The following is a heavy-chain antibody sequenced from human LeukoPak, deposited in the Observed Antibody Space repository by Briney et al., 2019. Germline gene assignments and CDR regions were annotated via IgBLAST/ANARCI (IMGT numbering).Heavy chain of an antibody. V-gene: IGHV4-39*07. CDR3: ARGWGYCSSTSCSRADYFDY. CDR2: IYYSGST. CDR1: GGSISSSSYY. J-gene: IGHJ4*02. D-gene: IGHD2-2*01. Sequence: PSETLSLTCTVSGGSISSSSYYWGWIRQPPGKGLEWIGSIYYSGSTYYNPSLKSRVTISVDTSKNQFSLKLSSVTAADTAVYYCARGWGYCSSTSCSRADYFDYWGQGTLVTVSS.